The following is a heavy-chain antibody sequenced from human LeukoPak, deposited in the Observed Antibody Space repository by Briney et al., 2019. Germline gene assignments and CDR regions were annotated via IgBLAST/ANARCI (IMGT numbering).Heavy chain of an antibody. CDR2: IYYSGST. CDR3: ATEANWNYYFDY. D-gene: IGHD1-7*01. J-gene: IGHJ4*02. Sequence: PSETLSLTCTVSGGSFSSNSYYWGWIRQPPGKGLEWIGNIYYSGSTYYNPSLKSRVTISVDRSKNQFSLKLNSATAADTAVYYCATEANWNYYFDYWGQGTLVTVSS. CDR1: GGSFSSNSYY. V-gene: IGHV4-39*07.